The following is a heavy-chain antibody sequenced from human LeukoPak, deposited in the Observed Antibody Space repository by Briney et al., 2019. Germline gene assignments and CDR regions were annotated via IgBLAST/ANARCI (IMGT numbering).Heavy chain of an antibody. V-gene: IGHV1-69-2*01. Sequence: ASVKVSCKISGYTFTDYDINWVQQAPGQGLAWLGLVVPDVGKPVFAEKFQGRVTITADTSTDTAYMELSSLTSDDTAVYYCAAGEFISSSRGAYVLDFWGQGTLVTVS. CDR1: GYTFTDYD. J-gene: IGHJ4*02. D-gene: IGHD6-6*01. CDR3: AAGEFISSSRGAYVLDF. CDR2: VVPDVGKP.